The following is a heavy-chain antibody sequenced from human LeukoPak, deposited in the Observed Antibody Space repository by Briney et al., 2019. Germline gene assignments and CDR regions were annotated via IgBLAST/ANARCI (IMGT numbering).Heavy chain of an antibody. D-gene: IGHD6-13*01. V-gene: IGHV1-2*02. J-gene: IGHJ3*02. Sequence: GPSVKVSCKASGYTFTGYYMHWVRQAPGQGLEWMGWINPNSGGTNYAQKFQGRVTITTDESTSTAYMELSSLRSEDTAVYYCARGDSSSLHFDAFDIWGQGTMVTVSS. CDR1: GYTFTGYY. CDR2: INPNSGGT. CDR3: ARGDSSSLHFDAFDI.